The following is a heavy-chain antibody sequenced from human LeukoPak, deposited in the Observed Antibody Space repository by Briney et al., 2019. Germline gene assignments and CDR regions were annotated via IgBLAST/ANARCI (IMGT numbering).Heavy chain of an antibody. CDR3: ATSPFWSGYG. V-gene: IGHV4-39*01. Sequence: SETLSLTCTVSGGSISSSSYYWGWIRQPPGKGVEVIGRIYYSGSTYYNPSLKSLVTVSVDTSKDQFSLRRSSVTAAVTAVYFCATSPFWSGYGRGHGTLVTVS. CDR2: IYYSGST. CDR1: GGSISSSSYY. J-gene: IGHJ1*01. D-gene: IGHD3-3*01.